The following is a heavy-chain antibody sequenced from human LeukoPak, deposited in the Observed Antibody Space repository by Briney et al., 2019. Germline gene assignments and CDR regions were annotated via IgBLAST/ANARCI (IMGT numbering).Heavy chain of an antibody. CDR2: IYPGDSET. CDR3: ARRRAGDYWNGVDY. J-gene: IGHJ4*02. Sequence: GESLKISCKGSGYIFTTSWIGWVRQMPGKGLEWMGIIYPGDSETRYSPSFQGQVTISVDKSINTAYLQWSSLRASDTAMYYCARRRAGDYWNGVDYWGQGTLVTVSS. V-gene: IGHV5-51*01. CDR1: GYIFTTSW. D-gene: IGHD1-1*01.